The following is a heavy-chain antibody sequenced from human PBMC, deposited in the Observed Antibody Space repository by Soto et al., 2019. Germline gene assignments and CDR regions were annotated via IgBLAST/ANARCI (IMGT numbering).Heavy chain of an antibody. V-gene: IGHV1-18*01. Sequence: ASVKVSCKASGYTFISYGISWVRQAPGQGLEWMGWISAYNGNTKYSQKFQGRVTITRDTSASTAYMELSSLRSEDTAVYYCASSHALYYYYGMDVWGQGTTVTVSS. CDR2: ISAYNGNT. CDR3: ASSHALYYYYGMDV. CDR1: GYTFISYG. J-gene: IGHJ6*02. D-gene: IGHD2-2*01.